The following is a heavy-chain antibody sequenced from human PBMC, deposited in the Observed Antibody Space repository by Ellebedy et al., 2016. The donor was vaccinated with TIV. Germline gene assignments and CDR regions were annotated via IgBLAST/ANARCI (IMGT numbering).Heavy chain of an antibody. CDR3: AKGWLGAGAGTDFDY. V-gene: IGHV3-23*01. CDR1: GFPFSSYA. D-gene: IGHD6-13*01. Sequence: GGSLRLXXAASGFPFSSYAMSWVRQASGKGLEWVSSISDSGGNTYYADSVRGRFTFSRDNSKNTLYLQMNSLRAEDTAVYYCAKGWLGAGAGTDFDYWGRGTLVTVSS. CDR2: ISDSGGNT. J-gene: IGHJ4*02.